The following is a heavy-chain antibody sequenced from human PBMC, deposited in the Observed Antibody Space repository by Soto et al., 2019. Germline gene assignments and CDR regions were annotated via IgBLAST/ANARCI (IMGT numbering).Heavy chain of an antibody. CDR2: IIPIFGTA. Sequence: ASVKVSCKASGGTFSSYAISWVRQAPGQGLEWMGGIIPIFGTANYAQKFQGRVTITADESTSTAYMELSSLRSEDTAVYYCARVDCSSTSCYGPNYYYYGMDVWGQGTTVTVSS. CDR3: ARVDCSSTSCYGPNYYYYGMDV. V-gene: IGHV1-69*13. D-gene: IGHD2-2*01. J-gene: IGHJ6*02. CDR1: GGTFSSYA.